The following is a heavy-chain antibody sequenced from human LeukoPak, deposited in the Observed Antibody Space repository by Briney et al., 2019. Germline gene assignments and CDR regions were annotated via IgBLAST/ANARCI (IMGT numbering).Heavy chain of an antibody. CDR1: GFTFSTYS. V-gene: IGHV3-21*01. CDR2: ISSSSGYI. D-gene: IGHD5-18*01. J-gene: IGHJ4*02. CDR3: ARGKAGYSYFDY. Sequence: PGGSLRLSCAASGFTFSTYSMNWVRQAPGKGLEWVSSISSSSGYIHYADSVKGRFTISRDNAKNSLYLQMNSLTATDTAVYYYARGKAGYSYFDYWGQGTLVTVSS.